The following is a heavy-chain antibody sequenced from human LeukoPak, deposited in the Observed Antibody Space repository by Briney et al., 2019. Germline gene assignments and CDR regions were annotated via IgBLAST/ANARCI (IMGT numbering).Heavy chain of an antibody. CDR1: GGPFSGYY. V-gene: IGHV4-34*01. CDR2: INHSGST. J-gene: IGHJ6*02. CDR3: ARGYDFWSGYYVPPYYYGMDV. Sequence: SETLSLTCAVYGGPFSGYYWSWIRQPPGKGLEWIGEINHSGSTNYNPSLKSRVTISVDTSKNQFSLKLSSVTAADTAVYYCARGYDFWSGYYVPPYYYGMDVWGQGTTVTVSS. D-gene: IGHD3-3*01.